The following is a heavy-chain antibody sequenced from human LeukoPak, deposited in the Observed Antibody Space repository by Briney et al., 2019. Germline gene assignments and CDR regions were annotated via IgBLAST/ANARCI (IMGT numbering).Heavy chain of an antibody. V-gene: IGHV1-69*06. D-gene: IGHD2-15*01. Sequence: ASVKVSCKASGGTFSSYAVSWVRQAPGQGLEWMGGIIPVFGTTNYAQKFQGRVTITADKSTSTAYMELSSLRSEDTAVYYCARDLDIVVVVAATRDYWYFDLWGRGTLVTVSS. CDR2: IIPVFGTT. CDR1: GGTFSSYA. CDR3: ARDLDIVVVVAATRDYWYFDL. J-gene: IGHJ2*01.